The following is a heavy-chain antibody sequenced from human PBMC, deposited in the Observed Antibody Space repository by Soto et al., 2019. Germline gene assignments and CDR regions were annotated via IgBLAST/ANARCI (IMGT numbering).Heavy chain of an antibody. J-gene: IGHJ4*02. CDR3: AKSGYGSGSQSNDY. CDR2: IYSGGAT. V-gene: IGHV3-53*01. D-gene: IGHD3-10*01. Sequence: SLRLSCAAAGFSVSTGHISWVRQAPGKGLEWVSVIYSGGATHYAVSVKGRFTISRDKSKNTVYLQMNSLRAEDTAVYYCAKSGYGSGSQSNDYWGQGTLVTVSS. CDR1: GFSVSTGH.